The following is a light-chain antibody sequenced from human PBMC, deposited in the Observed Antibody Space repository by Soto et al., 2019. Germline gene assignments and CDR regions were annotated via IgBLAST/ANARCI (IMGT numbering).Light chain of an antibody. J-gene: IGKJ1*01. CDR2: GAS. V-gene: IGKV3-20*01. Sequence: EIVLTQSPGTLSLSPGERATLSCRASQSVSSSYLAWYQQKPGQAHRLRIYGASSRATGIPDRFSGSGSGTDFTLTISRLEPEDFAVYYCQQYGSSRTFGQGTKV. CDR1: QSVSSSY. CDR3: QQYGSSRT.